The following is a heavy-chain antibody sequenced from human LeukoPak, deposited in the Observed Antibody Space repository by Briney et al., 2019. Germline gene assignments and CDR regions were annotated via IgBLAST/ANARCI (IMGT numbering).Heavy chain of an antibody. J-gene: IGHJ4*02. D-gene: IGHD3-10*01. CDR3: ARDPKYYYASGSSKFDY. CDR1: GYTFTGYY. CDR2: ISAYKGNT. Sequence: ASVKVSCKASGYTFTGYYMHWVRQAPGQGLEWMGWISAYKGNTNYAQKFQGRVTLTTDTSTTTAYMELRSLRSDDTAVYYCARDPKYYYASGSSKFDYWGQGALVTVSS. V-gene: IGHV1-18*04.